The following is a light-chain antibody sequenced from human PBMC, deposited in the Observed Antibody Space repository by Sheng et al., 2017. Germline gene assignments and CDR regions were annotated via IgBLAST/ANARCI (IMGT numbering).Light chain of an antibody. CDR1: HSISTF. Sequence: DIVLTQSPATLSLSPGERATLSCRASHSISTFLAWYQQRPGQGPRLLIYDTSKRAAGIPDRFSGSGSGTDFTLTISSLEPEDFAVYYCQQRSDWPLTFGGGTEGRRSN. CDR3: QQRSDWPLT. J-gene: IGKJ4*01. V-gene: IGKV3-11*01. CDR2: DTS.